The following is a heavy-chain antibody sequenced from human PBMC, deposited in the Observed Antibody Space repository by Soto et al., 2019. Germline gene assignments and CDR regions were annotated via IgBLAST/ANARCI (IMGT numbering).Heavy chain of an antibody. J-gene: IGHJ6*02. CDR1: GGSISSYY. CDR2: IYYSGST. Sequence: SETLSLTCTVSGGSISSYYWSWIRQPPGKGLEWIGYIYYSGSTNYNPSLKSRVTISVDASKNQFSLKLSSVTAADTAVYYCARHDRAGIYYYGMDVWGQGTTVTVSS. V-gene: IGHV4-59*08. D-gene: IGHD6-19*01. CDR3: ARHDRAGIYYYGMDV.